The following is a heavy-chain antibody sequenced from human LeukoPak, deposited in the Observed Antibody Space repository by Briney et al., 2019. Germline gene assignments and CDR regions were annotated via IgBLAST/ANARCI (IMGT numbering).Heavy chain of an antibody. CDR2: ISGSGGST. CDR3: AKMGSGSSNWFDP. CDR1: GFTLSSYG. J-gene: IGHJ5*02. D-gene: IGHD1-26*01. V-gene: IGHV3-23*01. Sequence: GGSLRLSCAASGFTLSSYGMSWVRQAPGKGLEWVSAISGSGGSTYYADSVKGRFTISRDNSKNTLYLQMNSLKAEDTAVYYCAKMGSGSSNWFDPWGQGTLVTVSS.